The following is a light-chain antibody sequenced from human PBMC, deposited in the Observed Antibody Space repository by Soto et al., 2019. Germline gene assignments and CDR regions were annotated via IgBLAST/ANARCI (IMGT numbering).Light chain of an antibody. CDR2: EVS. V-gene: IGLV2-14*01. J-gene: IGLJ3*02. Sequence: QSVLTQPASVSGSPGQSITISCTGTSSDVGGYDYVSWYQQYPGKAPKLMIYEVSNRPSGVSNRFSGSKSGNTASLTISGLQAEDEADYYCCSYSSNTTLEVFGGGTKLTVL. CDR1: SSDVGGYDY. CDR3: CSYSSNTTLEV.